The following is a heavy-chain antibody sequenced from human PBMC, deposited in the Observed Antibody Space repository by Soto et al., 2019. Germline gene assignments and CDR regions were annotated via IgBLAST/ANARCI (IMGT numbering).Heavy chain of an antibody. V-gene: IGHV4-31*03. CDR1: GSSINSGGYY. CDR2: IYNSGST. Sequence: PSETLSLTCTVSGSSINSGGYYWSWIRQHPGKGLEWIGYIYNSGSTYYNPSLKSRITISVDTSKNQFSLKLSSVTVADTAVYYCAREEVAYYGSGSYNWFDPWGQGTLVTVSS. CDR3: AREEVAYYGSGSYNWFDP. D-gene: IGHD3-10*01. J-gene: IGHJ5*02.